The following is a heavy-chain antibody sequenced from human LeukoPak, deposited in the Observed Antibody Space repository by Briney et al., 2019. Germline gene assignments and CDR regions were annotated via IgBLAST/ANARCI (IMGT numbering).Heavy chain of an antibody. V-gene: IGHV4-39*01. D-gene: IGHD6-6*01. CDR2: LYYGGST. CDR1: SGAISSSNYY. J-gene: IGHJ4*02. CDR3: ARVRHSSSEYYPEFDY. Sequence: PSETLSLTCTISSGAISSSNYYWGWIRQPPGKRLEWIGSLYYGGSTYYNPSLKSRVTISVDTSKNQFSLKMSSVTGADTAVYYCARVRHSSSEYYPEFDYWGQGTLVTVSS.